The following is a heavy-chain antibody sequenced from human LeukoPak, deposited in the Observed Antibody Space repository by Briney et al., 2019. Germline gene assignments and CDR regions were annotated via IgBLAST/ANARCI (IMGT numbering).Heavy chain of an antibody. D-gene: IGHD2-15*01. CDR3: ASQYCSGGSCYQNWFDP. J-gene: IGHJ5*02. Sequence: PSETLSLTCTVSSGSISNYDWSWIRQPPGKGLEWIGEINHSGSTNYNPSLKSRVTISVDTSKNQFSLKLSSVTAADTAVYYCASQYCSGGSCYQNWFDPWGQGTLVTVSS. V-gene: IGHV4-34*01. CDR2: INHSGST. CDR1: SGSISNYD.